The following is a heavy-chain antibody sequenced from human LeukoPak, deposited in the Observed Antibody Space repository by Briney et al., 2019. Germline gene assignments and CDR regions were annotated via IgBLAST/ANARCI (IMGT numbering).Heavy chain of an antibody. D-gene: IGHD3-16*01. V-gene: IGHV1-2*06. CDR3: ARDFLGAHAFDI. CDR1: GYTFTGYY. CDR2: MNPNSGGT. Sequence: GASVKVSCKASGYTFTGYYMHWVRQAPGQGLEWMGRMNPNSGGTNYAQKFQGRVTMTRDTSISTAYMELSRLRSDDTAVYYCARDFLGAHAFDIWGQGTMVTVSS. J-gene: IGHJ3*02.